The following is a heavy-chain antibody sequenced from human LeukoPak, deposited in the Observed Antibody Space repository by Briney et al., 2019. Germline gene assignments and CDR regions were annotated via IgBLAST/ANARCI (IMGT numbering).Heavy chain of an antibody. Sequence: GGSLRLSCAVSGFTFSSYSINWVRQAPGKGLEWVSAISRSSSYIYYADSVKGRFTISRENARNTLYLQMNSLRAEDTAVYYCARGNYDVYFDYWGQETLVTVSS. CDR1: GFTFSSYS. J-gene: IGHJ4*02. CDR2: ISRSSSYI. D-gene: IGHD5-12*01. V-gene: IGHV3-21*04. CDR3: ARGNYDVYFDY.